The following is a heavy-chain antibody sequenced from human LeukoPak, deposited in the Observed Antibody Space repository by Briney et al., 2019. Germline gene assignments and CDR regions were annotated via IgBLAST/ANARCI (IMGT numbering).Heavy chain of an antibody. V-gene: IGHV3-23*01. CDR1: GFTFSSYW. Sequence: GGSLRLSCAASGFTFSSYWMSWVRQAPGKGLEWVSAISAKGDRTHYADSVKGRFTVSRDTSANTLFLQLNSLRAEDTAIYYCAKLLRGVVVPYFDSWGQGTLVTVSS. CDR2: ISAKGDRT. J-gene: IGHJ4*02. D-gene: IGHD3-10*01. CDR3: AKLLRGVVVPYFDS.